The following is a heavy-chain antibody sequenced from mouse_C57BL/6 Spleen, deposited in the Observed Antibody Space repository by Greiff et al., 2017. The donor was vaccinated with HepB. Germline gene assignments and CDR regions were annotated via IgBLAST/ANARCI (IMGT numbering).Heavy chain of an antibody. CDR3: ARLSITTVVATTPFDY. D-gene: IGHD1-1*01. CDR1: GFTFSDYG. J-gene: IGHJ2*01. Sequence: EVHLVESGGGLVKPGGSLKLSCAASGFTFSDYGMHWVRQAPEKGLEWVAYISSGSSTIYYADTVKGRFTISRDNAKNTLFLQMTSLRSEDTAMYYCARLSITTVVATTPFDYWGQGTTLTVSS. CDR2: ISSGSSTI. V-gene: IGHV5-17*01.